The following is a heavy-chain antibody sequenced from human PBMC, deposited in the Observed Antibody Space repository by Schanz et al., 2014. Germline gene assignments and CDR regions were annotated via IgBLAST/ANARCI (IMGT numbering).Heavy chain of an antibody. CDR1: GFTFSGYS. J-gene: IGHJ5*02. Sequence: EVQLVESGGGLVQPGGSLRLSCAASGFTFSGYSMNWVRQAPGKGLEWVSALSEGGGGTHYADSVRGRFTISSDSSKNTLYLQMSSLRADDTAVYYCAKAADWPVTRFDPWGQGTLVTVSS. D-gene: IGHD3-9*01. V-gene: IGHV3-23*04. CDR2: LSEGGGGT. CDR3: AKAADWPVTRFDP.